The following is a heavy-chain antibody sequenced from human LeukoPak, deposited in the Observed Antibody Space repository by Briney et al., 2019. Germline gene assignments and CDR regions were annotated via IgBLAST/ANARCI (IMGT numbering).Heavy chain of an antibody. CDR2: ISGSGDNT. V-gene: IGHV3-23*01. Sequence: GSLRLSCAASGFTFSGFAMSWVRRTPGKGLEWVSGISGSGDNTLYADSVKGRFTISRDNSKHTLYLQMNSLRAEDAAVYYCAKDRYGSGTYALDYWGQGTLVTVSS. CDR1: GFTFSGFA. CDR3: AKDRYGSGTYALDY. J-gene: IGHJ4*02. D-gene: IGHD3-10*01.